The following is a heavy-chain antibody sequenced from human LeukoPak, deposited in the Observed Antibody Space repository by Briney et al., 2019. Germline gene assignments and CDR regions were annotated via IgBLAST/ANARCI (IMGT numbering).Heavy chain of an antibody. V-gene: IGHV4-34*01. D-gene: IGHD6-19*01. CDR2: INHSGST. J-gene: IGHJ4*02. CDR1: GGSFSGYY. Sequence: KPSETLSLTCAVYGGSFSGYYWSWIRQPPGKGLEWIGEINHSGSTNYNPSLKSRVTISVDTSKNQFSLKLSSVTAADTAVYYCARGIAVAGFGGIYYFDYWGQGTLVTVSS. CDR3: ARGIAVAGFGGIYYFDY.